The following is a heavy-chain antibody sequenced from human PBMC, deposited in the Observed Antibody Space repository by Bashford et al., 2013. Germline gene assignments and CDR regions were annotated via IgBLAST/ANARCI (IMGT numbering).Heavy chain of an antibody. J-gene: IGHJ3*02. CDR3: ARGRGGTYPEHALDI. D-gene: IGHD1-14*01. Sequence: VRQXPGKGLEWVSSISSSSSYIYYADSVQGRFTISRDNTKKSLHLQMNSLRAEDTALYFCARGRGGTYPEHALDIWGQGTVVTVSS. V-gene: IGHV3-21*04. CDR2: ISSSSSYI.